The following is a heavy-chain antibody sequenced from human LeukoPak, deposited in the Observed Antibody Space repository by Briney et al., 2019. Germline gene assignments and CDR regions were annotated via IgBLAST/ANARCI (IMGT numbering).Heavy chain of an antibody. CDR3: ARGTLLSSGELVL. Sequence: GASVKVSCKGSGYNFNIYEMNWLRQANGQGLEWMGWVSPSSSRTVYARKFEDRVTMTLDTSMNTAYMELSYLTSEDTAVYYCARGTLLSSGELVLWGQGTLVTVAS. V-gene: IGHV1-8*01. D-gene: IGHD6-25*01. CDR1: GYNFNIYE. J-gene: IGHJ4*02. CDR2: VSPSSSRT.